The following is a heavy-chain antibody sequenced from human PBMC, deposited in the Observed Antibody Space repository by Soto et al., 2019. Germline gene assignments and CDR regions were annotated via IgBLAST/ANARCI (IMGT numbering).Heavy chain of an antibody. V-gene: IGHV2-5*02. J-gene: IGHJ4*02. Sequence: QITLKESGPTLVKPTQTLTLTCTFSGFSLKSSGVGVGWIRQPPGKALEWLALIYWDGDKRYSPFLKSRLTITKDTSKNQVVLTMTNVGPEDTATYYCAQQLSVTAAFDRWGQGTLVTVSS. CDR3: AQQLSVTAAFDR. CDR1: GFSLKSSGVG. D-gene: IGHD2-21*02. CDR2: IYWDGDK.